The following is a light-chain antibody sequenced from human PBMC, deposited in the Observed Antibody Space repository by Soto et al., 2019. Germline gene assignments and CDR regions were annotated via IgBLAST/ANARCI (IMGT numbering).Light chain of an antibody. CDR1: QSVSSSY. Sequence: EIVLTQSPGTLSLSPGERATLSCRASQSVSSSYLAWYQQKPGQAPRLLIYGASSRATGIPDRSSGSRSGTDFTLTISSLEPEDFAVYYCQQRSNWPPITFGQGTRLEIK. CDR3: QQRSNWPPIT. CDR2: GAS. V-gene: IGKV3D-20*02. J-gene: IGKJ5*01.